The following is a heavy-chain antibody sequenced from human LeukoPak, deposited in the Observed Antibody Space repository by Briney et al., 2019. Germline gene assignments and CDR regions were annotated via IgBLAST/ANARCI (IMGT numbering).Heavy chain of an antibody. Sequence: PGGSLRLSCAASGFTFSSYAMSWVRQAPGKGLEWVSAISGSGGSTYYADSVKGRFTISRDNSKNTLDLQMNSLRPEDTAVYYCVRSKIPAAVIPFDPWGQGTLVTVSS. J-gene: IGHJ5*02. CDR3: VRSKIPAAVIPFDP. V-gene: IGHV3-23*01. CDR2: ISGSGGST. CDR1: GFTFSSYA. D-gene: IGHD6-13*01.